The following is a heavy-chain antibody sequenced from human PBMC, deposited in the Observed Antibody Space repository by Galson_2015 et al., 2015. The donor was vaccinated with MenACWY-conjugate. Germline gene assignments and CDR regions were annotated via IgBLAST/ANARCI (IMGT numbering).Heavy chain of an antibody. V-gene: IGHV2-70*04. CDR2: IDWDDDK. CDR3: ARMLVMATNQDAFDI. Sequence: PALVKPTQTLTLPCTFSGFSLSTSGMRVSWIRQPPGKALEWLARIDWDDDKFYSTSLKTRLTISKDTSKNQVVLTMTNMDPVDTATYYCARMLVMATNQDAFDIWGQGTMVTVSS. CDR1: GFSLSTSGMR. D-gene: IGHD5-24*01. J-gene: IGHJ3*02.